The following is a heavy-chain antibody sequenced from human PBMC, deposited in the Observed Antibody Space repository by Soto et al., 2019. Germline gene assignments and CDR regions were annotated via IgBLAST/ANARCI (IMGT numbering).Heavy chain of an antibody. J-gene: IGHJ5*02. Sequence: LSLTCVVSGYSISSGHHWGWVRQPPGKGLEWIGLMYQSGTTYYNPSLKSRVTMTVDTSKNQFSLNLNSVSAADTAVYYCARRSSGSYGWFDPWGQGTPVTVSS. V-gene: IGHV4-38-2*01. CDR1: GYSISSGHH. CDR2: MYQSGTT. D-gene: IGHD1-26*01. CDR3: ARRSSGSYGWFDP.